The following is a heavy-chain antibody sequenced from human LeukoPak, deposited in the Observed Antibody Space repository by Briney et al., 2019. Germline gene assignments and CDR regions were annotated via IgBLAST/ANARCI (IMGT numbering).Heavy chain of an antibody. Sequence: GASVKVSCKASGYTFTDYYMHWVRQAPGQGLEWMGWINPNSGGTNYAQNFQGRVAMTRDTSISTAYMELSRLISDDTAVYYCARGNSSGWYYYYMDVWGKGTTVTVSS. CDR3: ARGNSSGWYYYYMDV. D-gene: IGHD6-19*01. CDR2: INPNSGGT. V-gene: IGHV1-2*02. J-gene: IGHJ6*03. CDR1: GYTFTDYY.